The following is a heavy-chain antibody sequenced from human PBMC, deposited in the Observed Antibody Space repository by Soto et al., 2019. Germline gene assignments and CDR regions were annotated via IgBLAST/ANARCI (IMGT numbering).Heavy chain of an antibody. CDR2: ISAYNGNT. Sequence: QVQLVQSGAEVKKPGASVKVSCKASGYTFTSYGISWVRQAPGQGLEWMGWISAYNGNTNYAQKLQGRVTMTTDTSPSTADMALRRLTSDAPAAYSCARDPRFRSDYWGQGTLVTVSS. D-gene: IGHD3-16*01. J-gene: IGHJ4*02. CDR1: GYTFTSYG. CDR3: ARDPRFRSDY. V-gene: IGHV1-18*01.